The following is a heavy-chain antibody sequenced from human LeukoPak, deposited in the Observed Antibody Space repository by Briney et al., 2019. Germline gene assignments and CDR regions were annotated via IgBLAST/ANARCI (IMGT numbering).Heavy chain of an antibody. D-gene: IGHD5-12*01. CDR2: INLMSGAA. Sequence: SVKVSCKSSGGTVTSYAISWVRQAPGQGLEWLGGINLMSGAANYAHIFQGRVTISVDKSTSTVYMELRSLRSGGTAVYYCASSRVAIFDFWGQGTPVSVSS. CDR3: ASSRVAIFDF. J-gene: IGHJ4*02. V-gene: IGHV1-69*06. CDR1: GGTVTSYA.